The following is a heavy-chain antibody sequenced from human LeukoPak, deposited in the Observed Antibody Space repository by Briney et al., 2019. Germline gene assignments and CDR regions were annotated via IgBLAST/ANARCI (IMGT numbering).Heavy chain of an antibody. D-gene: IGHD6-13*01. CDR2: IFPADSDT. V-gene: IGHV5-51*01. CDR3: ASVYSSTSWDY. CDR1: GCSFTTYW. Sequence: GESLKISCKGSGCSFTTYWIGWVRQMPGKGLEWMGVIFPADSDTRYSPSFQGQVTISADKSISTAYLQWSSLKASDTAMYYCASVYSSTSWDYWGQGTLVTVSS. J-gene: IGHJ4*02.